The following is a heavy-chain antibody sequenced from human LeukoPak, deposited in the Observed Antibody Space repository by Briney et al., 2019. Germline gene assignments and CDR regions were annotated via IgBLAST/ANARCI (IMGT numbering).Heavy chain of an antibody. J-gene: IGHJ4*02. CDR2: INPSGGST. V-gene: IGHV1-46*01. CDR3: ARGDGSWYFDY. D-gene: IGHD1-26*01. CDR1: GYTLTSYH. Sequence: RASVKVSCKASGYTLTSYHMHWVRQAPGQGLEWMGIINPSGGSTSYAQKFQGRVTMTRDTSTSTVYMELSSPRSEDTAVYYCARGDGSWYFDYWGQGTLVTVSS.